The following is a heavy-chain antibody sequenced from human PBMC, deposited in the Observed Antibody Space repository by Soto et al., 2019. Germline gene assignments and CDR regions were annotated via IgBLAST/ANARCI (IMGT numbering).Heavy chain of an antibody. Sequence: ASVKVSCKASGYTFTSYYMRWVRQAPGQGLEWMGIINPSGGSTSYAQKFQGRVTMTRDTSTSTVYMELSSLRSEDTAVYYCARDPSIAAAGIGFSFDYWGQGTLVTVSS. CDR2: INPSGGST. D-gene: IGHD6-13*01. CDR1: GYTFTSYY. CDR3: ARDPSIAAAGIGFSFDY. V-gene: IGHV1-46*01. J-gene: IGHJ4*02.